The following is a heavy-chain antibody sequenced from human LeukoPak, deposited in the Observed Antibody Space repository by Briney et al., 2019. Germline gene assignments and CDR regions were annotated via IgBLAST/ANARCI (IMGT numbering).Heavy chain of an antibody. CDR3: AKGDSSSWFDAFDI. CDR1: GFTFSSYA. D-gene: IGHD6-13*01. Sequence: GGSLRLSCAASGFTFSSYAMHWVRQAPGKGLEWVAFIRYDGSNKYSADSVKGRFTISRDNSKNTLYLQMNSLRADDTAVYYCAKGDSSSWFDAFDIWGQGTMVTVSS. J-gene: IGHJ3*02. CDR2: IRYDGSNK. V-gene: IGHV3-30*02.